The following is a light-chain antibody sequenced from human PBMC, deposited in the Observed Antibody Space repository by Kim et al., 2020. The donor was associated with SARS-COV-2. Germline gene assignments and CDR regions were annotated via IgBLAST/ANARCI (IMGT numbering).Light chain of an antibody. J-gene: IGLJ2*01. CDR2: EVT. V-gene: IGLV2-8*01. CDR1: SSAVGAYNY. Sequence: GQSFTLSCTGTSSAVGAYNYLSCYHQHPAKAPTLMIYEVTKRPSGVPVRFSGSTSGNTASLTVSGLQAEDEADYSCSSYAGSHNLVFGGGTQLTVL. CDR3: SSYAGSHNLV.